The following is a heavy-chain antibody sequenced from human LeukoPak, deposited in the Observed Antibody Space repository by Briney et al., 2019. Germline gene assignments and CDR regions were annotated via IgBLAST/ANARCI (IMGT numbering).Heavy chain of an antibody. J-gene: IGHJ6*03. CDR2: ISAYNGNT. D-gene: IGHD1-1*01. V-gene: IGHV1-18*01. CDR3: ARVSADDYYYYYYYMDV. CDR1: GYTFTSYG. Sequence: GASVKVSCKASGYTFTSYGISWVRQAPGHGLEWMGWISAYNGNTNYAQKLQGRVTMTTDTSTSTAYMELRSLRSDDTAVYYCARVSADDYYYYYYYMDVWGKGTTVTVSS.